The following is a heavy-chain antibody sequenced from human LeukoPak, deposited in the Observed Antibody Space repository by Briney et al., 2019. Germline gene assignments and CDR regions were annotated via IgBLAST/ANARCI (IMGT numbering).Heavy chain of an antibody. J-gene: IGHJ3*02. CDR3: ARPWRYAFDI. CDR2: IKQDGTEK. V-gene: IGHV3-7*03. Sequence: GGSLRLSCAASGFTFSSYWMSWVRQAPGKGLEWVANIKQDGTEKCYVDSVKGRFTISRDNAKNSLYLQMSSLRAEDTAVYYCARPWRYAFDIWGQGTMVTVSS. D-gene: IGHD3-3*01. CDR1: GFTFSSYW.